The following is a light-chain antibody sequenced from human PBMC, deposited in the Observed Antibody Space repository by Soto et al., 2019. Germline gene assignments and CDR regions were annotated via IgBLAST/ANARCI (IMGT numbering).Light chain of an antibody. CDR1: STDVGGYNY. J-gene: IGLJ1*01. Sequence: QSALTQPASVSGSPGQSITISCTGTSTDVGGYNYVSWYQQHPGKAPKLMIYDVSNRPSGVSNRFSGSKSGNTASLTISRLQAEDEADYYCSSYTSSSTYVFGTETKLTVL. CDR3: SSYTSSSTYV. V-gene: IGLV2-14*03. CDR2: DVS.